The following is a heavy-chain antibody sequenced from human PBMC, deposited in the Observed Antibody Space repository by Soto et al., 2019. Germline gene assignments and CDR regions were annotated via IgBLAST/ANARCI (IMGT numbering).Heavy chain of an antibody. CDR3: ARDQPYGVFDY. V-gene: IGHV3-48*01. J-gene: IGHJ4*02. CDR1: GCTFSSYS. D-gene: IGHD3-10*01. CDR2: ISSSSSTI. Sequence: GGSLRLSCAASGCTFSSYSMNWVRQAPGKGLEWISYISSSSSTIYYADSVKGRFTISRDNAKNSLYLQMNSLRAEDTAVYYCARDQPYGVFDYWGQGTLVTVSS.